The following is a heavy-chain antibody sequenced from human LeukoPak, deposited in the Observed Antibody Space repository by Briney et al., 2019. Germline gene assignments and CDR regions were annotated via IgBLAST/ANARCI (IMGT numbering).Heavy chain of an antibody. D-gene: IGHD3-9*01. CDR2: IRYDGSNK. Sequence: GGSLRLSCAASGFTFSSYGMHWVRQAPGKGLEWVAFIRYDGSNKYYADSVKGRFTISRDNSKNTLYLQMNSLRAEDTAVYYCARDTDILTLKDAFDIWGQGTTVTVSS. CDR1: GFTFSSYG. J-gene: IGHJ3*02. CDR3: ARDTDILTLKDAFDI. V-gene: IGHV3-30*02.